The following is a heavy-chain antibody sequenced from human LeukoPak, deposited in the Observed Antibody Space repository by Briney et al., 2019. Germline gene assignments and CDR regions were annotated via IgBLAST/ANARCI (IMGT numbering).Heavy chain of an antibody. CDR2: IIPIFGTA. J-gene: IGHJ5*02. CDR1: GGTFSSYA. Sequence: SVKVSCKASGGTFSSYAISWVRQAPGQGLERMGGIIPIFGTANYAQKFQGRVTITADESTSTAYMELSSLRSEDTAVYYCARDRGGSYQGWFDPWGQGTLVTVSS. D-gene: IGHD1-26*01. V-gene: IGHV1-69*01. CDR3: ARDRGGSYQGWFDP.